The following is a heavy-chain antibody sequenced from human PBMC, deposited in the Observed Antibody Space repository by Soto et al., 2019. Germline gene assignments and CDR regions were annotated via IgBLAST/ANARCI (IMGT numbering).Heavy chain of an antibody. CDR1: RGSISSSSYY. CDR2: IYYSGST. Sequence: PSETLSLTCTVSRGSISSSSYYWGWIRQPPGKGLEWIGSIYYSGSTYYNPSLKSRVTISVDTSKNQFSLKLSSVTAADTAVYYCARQWLGDYYYYYGMDVWGQGTTVTVSS. CDR3: ARQWLGDYYYYYGMDV. V-gene: IGHV4-39*01. J-gene: IGHJ6*02. D-gene: IGHD6-19*01.